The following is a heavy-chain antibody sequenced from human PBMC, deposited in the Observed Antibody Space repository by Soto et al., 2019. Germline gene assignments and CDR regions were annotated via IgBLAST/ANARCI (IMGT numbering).Heavy chain of an antibody. D-gene: IGHD3-9*01. J-gene: IGHJ4*02. CDR1: GLTFRNYA. CDR3: AKSPNSRLLNS. CDR2: ITGTGSST. Sequence: LLESGGGLVQPGESLKLSCAVSGLTFRNYAMSWVRQAPGKGLEWDAGITGTGSSTSYSDSVRGRFTISRDNSKNTLYLLMNSLRAEDTAVYWCAKSPNSRLLNSWGQGALVTVSS. V-gene: IGHV3-23*01.